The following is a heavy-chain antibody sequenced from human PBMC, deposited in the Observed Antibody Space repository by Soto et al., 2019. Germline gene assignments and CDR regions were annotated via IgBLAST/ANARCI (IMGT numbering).Heavy chain of an antibody. V-gene: IGHV4-28*01. D-gene: IGHD3-9*01. J-gene: IGHJ5*02. CDR3: ARTGADFDWLLPAGWFDP. Sequence: PSETLSLTCAVSGYSISSSNWWGWIRQPPGKGLEWIGYIYYSGSTYYNPSLKSRVTMSVDTSKNQFSLKLISVTALDTAVYYCARTGADFDWLLPAGWFDPWGQGTLVTVSS. CDR1: GYSISSSNW. CDR2: IYYSGST.